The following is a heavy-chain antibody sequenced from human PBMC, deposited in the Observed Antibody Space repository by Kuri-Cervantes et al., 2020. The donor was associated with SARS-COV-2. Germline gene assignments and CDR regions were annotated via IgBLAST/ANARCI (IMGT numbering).Heavy chain of an antibody. J-gene: IGHJ6*02. V-gene: IGHV3-53*01. CDR3: ASDTSSWSSDYYDMDV. D-gene: IGHD2-2*01. Sequence: GGSLRLSCAAFGFIVISNSMSWVRQAPGKGLEWVSVIYSGGGTHYADSVKGRFTISRDDSKNTLYLQMNSLRDEDTAVYYCASDTSSWSSDYYDMDVWGQGTTVTVSS. CDR1: GFIVISNS. CDR2: IYSGGGT.